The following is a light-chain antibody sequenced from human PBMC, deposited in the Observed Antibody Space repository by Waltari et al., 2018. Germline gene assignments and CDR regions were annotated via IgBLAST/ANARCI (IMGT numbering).Light chain of an antibody. CDR1: ETIRYNHMNY. V-gene: IGKV4-1*01. J-gene: IGKJ2*01. Sequence: DIVMTQSQDSLAVSLGERATINCESNETIRYNHMNYIAWYQQRPRQAPKHHFSWASTRESGVPDRFSGSWSGTTFTLRISSLQSDDLAVYYCQQYHTTPYTFGQGTKLE. CDR2: WAS. CDR3: QQYHTTPYT.